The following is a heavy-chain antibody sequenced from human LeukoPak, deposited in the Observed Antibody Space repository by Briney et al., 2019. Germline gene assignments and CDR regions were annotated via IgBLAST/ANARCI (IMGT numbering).Heavy chain of an antibody. D-gene: IGHD2-15*01. J-gene: IGHJ2*01. Sequence: PGRSLRLSCAASGFTFSSYAMHWARQAPGKGLEWVAVISYDGSNKYYADSVKGRFTISRDNSKNTLYLQMDSLRAEDTAMYYCAKSRHCSGGSCYLWGSFDLWGRGTLVTVSS. V-gene: IGHV3-30-3*01. CDR2: ISYDGSNK. CDR3: AKSRHCSGGSCYLWGSFDL. CDR1: GFTFSSYA.